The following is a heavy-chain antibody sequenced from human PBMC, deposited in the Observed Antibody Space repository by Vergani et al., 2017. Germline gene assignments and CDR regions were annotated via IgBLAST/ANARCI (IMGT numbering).Heavy chain of an antibody. CDR1: GYTFTTYP. V-gene: IGHV7-4-1*02. J-gene: IGHJ4*02. CDR2: INTDTGNP. D-gene: IGHD6-19*01. CDR3: AKDTLGAVYFDY. Sequence: QVQLVQSGSELKKPGASVKVSCKTSGYTFTTYPINWVRQAPGQGPEWMGRINTDTGNPTYAQGFTGRFVFSLDTSVNTAYLQINNLKSDDTAVYYCAKDTLGAVYFDYWAREPWSPSPQ.